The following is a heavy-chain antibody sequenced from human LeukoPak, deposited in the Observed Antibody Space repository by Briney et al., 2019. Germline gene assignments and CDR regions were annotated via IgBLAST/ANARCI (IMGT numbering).Heavy chain of an antibody. V-gene: IGHV4-59*01. CDR1: GGSISSYY. Sequence: SETLSLTCTVSGGSISSYYWSWIRQPPGKGLEWIGFIYYSGSANYNPSLRSRVTISVDTSKNQFSLTLTSVTAADTAVYYCARTGVVATSYFFDYWGQGTLVTVSS. J-gene: IGHJ4*02. D-gene: IGHD5-12*01. CDR2: IYYSGSA. CDR3: ARTGVVATSYFFDY.